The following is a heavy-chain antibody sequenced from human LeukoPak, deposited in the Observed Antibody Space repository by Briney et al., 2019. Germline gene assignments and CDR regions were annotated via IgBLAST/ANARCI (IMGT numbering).Heavy chain of an antibody. CDR2: ISYDESNK. CDR3: AKVLAYYYDSSEGSIDY. CDR1: GFTFSSYG. D-gene: IGHD3-22*01. J-gene: IGHJ4*02. Sequence: GGSLRLSCAASGFTFSSYGMHWVRQAPGKGLEWVAVISYDESNKYYADSVKGRFTISRDNSKNTLYLQMNSLRAEDTAVYYCAKVLAYYYDSSEGSIDYWGQGTLVTVSS. V-gene: IGHV3-30*18.